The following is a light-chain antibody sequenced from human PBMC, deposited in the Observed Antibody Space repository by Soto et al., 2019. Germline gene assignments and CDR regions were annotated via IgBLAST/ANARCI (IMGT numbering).Light chain of an antibody. V-gene: IGKV3-11*01. CDR3: QQRSNWLT. CDR2: DAS. J-gene: IGKJ4*01. CDR1: QSLSSY. Sequence: EIVLTQSPATLSLSPGERATLSCRASQSLSSYLAWYQQKPGQAPRLLIYDASNRATGIPARFSGSGSGTDFTLTISSLDHEEFAVYYCQQRSNWLTFGGGTKVEIK.